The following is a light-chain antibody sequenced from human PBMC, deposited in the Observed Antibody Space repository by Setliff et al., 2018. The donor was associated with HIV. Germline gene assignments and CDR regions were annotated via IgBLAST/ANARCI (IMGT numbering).Light chain of an antibody. CDR2: DVT. CDR3: CSYAGTYTPLYV. Sequence: QSVLTQPRSVSGSPGQSVTISCTGTASDIGNYKYVSWYQQQPDKAPKLIIYDVTKRPSGVPDRFSGSKSGNTASLTISGLQSEDEGDYFCCSYAGTYTPLYVFGAGTKVTVL. CDR1: ASDIGNYKY. V-gene: IGLV2-11*01. J-gene: IGLJ1*01.